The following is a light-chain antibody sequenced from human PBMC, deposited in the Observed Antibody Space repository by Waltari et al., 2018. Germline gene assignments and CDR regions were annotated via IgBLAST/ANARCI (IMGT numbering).Light chain of an antibody. CDR1: QSLVHSDGNTY. J-gene: IGKJ1*01. CDR2: KIS. CDR3: MQATHWPRT. V-gene: IGKV2-30*02. Sequence: VVMTQSPLSLPVTLGQPASISSRSSQSLVHSDGNTYLNWFQQRPGLSPRRLIYKISRRETGVPDRFSGSGSGTDFTLNISRVEAEDVAIYYCMQATHWPRTFGQGTKVEIK.